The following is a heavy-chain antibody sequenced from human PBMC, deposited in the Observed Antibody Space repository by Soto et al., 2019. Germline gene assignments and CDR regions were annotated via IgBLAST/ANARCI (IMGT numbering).Heavy chain of an antibody. D-gene: IGHD2-2*01. CDR3: ARSYFVVVPAAHYYAMDV. J-gene: IGHJ6*02. V-gene: IGHV5-51*01. CDR1: GYSFTSYW. Sequence: GESLKISCKGSGYSFTSYWIGWVRQMPGKGLEWMGIIYPGDSDTRYSPSFQGQVTISADKSISTAYLQWSSLKASDTAMYYCARSYFVVVPAAHYYAMDVWGQGTTVIV. CDR2: IYPGDSDT.